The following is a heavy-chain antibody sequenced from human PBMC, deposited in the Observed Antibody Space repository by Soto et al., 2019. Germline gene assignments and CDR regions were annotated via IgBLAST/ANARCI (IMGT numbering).Heavy chain of an antibody. J-gene: IGHJ6*02. CDR2: IYYSGIT. CDR3: ARVVGGYYYGMDV. V-gene: IGHV4-4*02. CDR1: GGSISSSNW. Sequence: QVQLQESGPGLVKPSGTLSLTCAVSGGSISSSNWWSWVRQPPGKGLEWIGEIYYSGITNYQPSLKSRLTISVDKSKNQFSLKLSSVTAADTSVYYCARVVGGYYYGMDVWGQGTTVTVSS. D-gene: IGHD2-2*01.